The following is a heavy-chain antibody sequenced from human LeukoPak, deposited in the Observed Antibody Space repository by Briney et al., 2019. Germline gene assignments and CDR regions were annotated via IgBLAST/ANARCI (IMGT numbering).Heavy chain of an antibody. CDR3: AKVPTDYENSDPVD. Sequence: GGSLRLSCSASGFTFSRYSMNWVRQAPGKGLEWVSAISGSGGITYYAASVRGRSTISRDNSKNTLYLQINSLRGEDTAVYYCAKVPTDYENSDPVDWGQGTLVTVSS. V-gene: IGHV3-23*01. CDR1: GFTFSRYS. D-gene: IGHD3-22*01. CDR2: ISGSGGIT. J-gene: IGHJ4*02.